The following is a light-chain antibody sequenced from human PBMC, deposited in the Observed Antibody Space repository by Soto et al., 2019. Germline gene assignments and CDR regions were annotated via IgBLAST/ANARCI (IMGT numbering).Light chain of an antibody. CDR1: QGISSY. CDR2: AAS. CDR3: LQHNSYPIT. V-gene: IGKV1-17*03. Sequence: DIQMTQSPSSVSASVGDRVTITCRASQGISSYLAWYQQKPGKAPKRLIYAASSLQSGVPSRFSGSGSGTEFTLTISSLQPEDFATYYCLQHNSYPITFGQGTRLEIK. J-gene: IGKJ5*01.